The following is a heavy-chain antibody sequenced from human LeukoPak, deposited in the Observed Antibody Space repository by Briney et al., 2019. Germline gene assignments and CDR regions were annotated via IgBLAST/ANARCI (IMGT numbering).Heavy chain of an antibody. D-gene: IGHD3-9*01. CDR3: ARGLVVVRYFDWLTRDDAFDI. V-gene: IGHV3-21*01. CDR1: GFNFGSYS. Sequence: PGGSLRLSCAASGFNFGSYSMNWVRQAPGKGLEWVSSISSRSSYIYYADSVKGRFTISRDNAKNSLYLQMNSLRAEDTAVYYCARGLVVVRYFDWLTRDDAFDIWGQGTMVTVSS. J-gene: IGHJ3*02. CDR2: ISSRSSYI.